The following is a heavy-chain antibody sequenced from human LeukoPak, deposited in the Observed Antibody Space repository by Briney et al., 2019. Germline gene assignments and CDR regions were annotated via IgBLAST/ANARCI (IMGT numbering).Heavy chain of an antibody. CDR3: ARAGSEYSYGFVDY. V-gene: IGHV4-34*01. Sequence: PSETLSLTCAVYGGSFSGYYWSWLRQPPGKGLEWIGEINHSGSTNYNPSLKSRVTISVDTSKNQFSLKLSSVTAADTAVYYCARAGSEYSYGFVDYWGQGTLVTVSS. D-gene: IGHD5-18*01. CDR1: GGSFSGYY. CDR2: INHSGST. J-gene: IGHJ4*02.